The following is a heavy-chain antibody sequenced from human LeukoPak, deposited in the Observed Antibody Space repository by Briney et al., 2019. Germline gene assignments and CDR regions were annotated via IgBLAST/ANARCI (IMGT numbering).Heavy chain of an antibody. CDR1: GGSISSGSYY. V-gene: IGHV4-61*02. CDR3: ARGSGSSSDNWFDP. Sequence: PSQTLSLTCTVSGGSISSGSYYWSWIRQPAGKGLEWIGRIYTSGSTNYNPSLKSRVTISVDTSKNLFSLKLSSVTAADTAVYYCARGSGSSSDNWFDPWGQGTLVTVSS. CDR2: IYTSGST. J-gene: IGHJ5*02. D-gene: IGHD6-13*01.